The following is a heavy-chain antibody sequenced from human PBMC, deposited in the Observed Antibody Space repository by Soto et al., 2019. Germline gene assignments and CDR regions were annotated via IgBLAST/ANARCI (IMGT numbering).Heavy chain of an antibody. Sequence: GGSLRLSCAASGFTFSSYAMSWVRQAPGKGLEWVSAISGSGGSTYYADSVKGRFTISRDNSKNTLYLQVNSLRAEDTAVYYCAKDQWYGSGSYHDYWGQGTLVTVSS. CDR3: AKDQWYGSGSYHDY. D-gene: IGHD3-10*01. V-gene: IGHV3-23*01. CDR1: GFTFSSYA. J-gene: IGHJ4*02. CDR2: ISGSGGST.